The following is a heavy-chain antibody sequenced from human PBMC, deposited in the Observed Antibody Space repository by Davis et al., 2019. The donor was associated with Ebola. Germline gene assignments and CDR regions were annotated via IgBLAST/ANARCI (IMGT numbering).Heavy chain of an antibody. V-gene: IGHV3-23*01. CDR3: ASRGGYGDPYFDY. D-gene: IGHD4-17*01. J-gene: IGHJ4*02. CDR1: GFTFSSYA. Sequence: GGSLRLSCAASGFTFSSYAMSWVRQAPGKGLEWVSAISGSGGSTYYADSVKGRFTISRDNSKNTLYLQMNSLRAEDTAAYYCASRGGYGDPYFDYWGQGTLVTVSS. CDR2: ISGSGGST.